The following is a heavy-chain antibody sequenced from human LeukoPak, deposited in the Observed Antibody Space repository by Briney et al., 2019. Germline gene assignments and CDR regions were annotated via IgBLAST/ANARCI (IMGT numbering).Heavy chain of an antibody. CDR1: GFTFGSYR. Sequence: GGSLRLSCAASGFTFGSYRTSWVRQAPGKGLEWVSSISSTGTYKYSADSVKGRFTISRDNANNSLDLQMNSLRVDDTAVYYCARAPPGGMDLWGQGTLVTVSS. J-gene: IGHJ5*02. CDR3: ARAPPGGMDL. V-gene: IGHV3-21*01. CDR2: ISSTGTYK. D-gene: IGHD6-13*01.